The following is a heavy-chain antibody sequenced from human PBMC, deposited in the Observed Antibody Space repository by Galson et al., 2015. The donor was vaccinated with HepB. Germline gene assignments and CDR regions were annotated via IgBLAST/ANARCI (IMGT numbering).Heavy chain of an antibody. J-gene: IGHJ4*02. Sequence: SLRLSCAASGFTFSSYSMNWVRQAPGKGLEWVSYISSSSSTIYYADSVKGRFTISRDNAKNSLYLQMNSLRDEDTAVYYCARGGPLLSYDSSGEQGFDYWGQGTLVTVSS. CDR2: ISSSSSTI. D-gene: IGHD3-22*01. CDR3: ARGGPLLSYDSSGEQGFDY. CDR1: GFTFSSYS. V-gene: IGHV3-48*02.